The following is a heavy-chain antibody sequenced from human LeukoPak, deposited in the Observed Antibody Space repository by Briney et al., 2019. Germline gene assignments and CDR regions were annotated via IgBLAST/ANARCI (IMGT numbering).Heavy chain of an antibody. Sequence: SETLSLTCTVSGGSISSTGYYWGWIRQPPGKGLEWIGRVYSSGSANYNPSLKSRVTMSVDTSKNQFSLKLSSVTAADTAVYYCARHYCGGDCYSRWYFDLWGRGTLVTVSS. V-gene: IGHV4-61*05. CDR2: VYSSGSA. J-gene: IGHJ2*01. CDR3: ARHYCGGDCYSRWYFDL. D-gene: IGHD2-21*02. CDR1: GGSISSTGYY.